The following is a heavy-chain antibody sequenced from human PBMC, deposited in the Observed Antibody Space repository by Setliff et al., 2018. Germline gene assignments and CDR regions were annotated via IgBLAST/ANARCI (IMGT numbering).Heavy chain of an antibody. J-gene: IGHJ3*02. CDR1: AYSFTSYH. V-gene: IGHV1-46*03. D-gene: IGHD3-16*01. CDR2: INPSGGST. Sequence: ASEKVSCQASAYSFTSYHIHWVRQAPGHGPEWMGVINPSGGSTTYARKFQGRVTMTRDTSTSTVYMELSSLRSEDPAVYYCARELGTDAFDMWGQGTMVTVSS. CDR3: ARELGTDAFDM.